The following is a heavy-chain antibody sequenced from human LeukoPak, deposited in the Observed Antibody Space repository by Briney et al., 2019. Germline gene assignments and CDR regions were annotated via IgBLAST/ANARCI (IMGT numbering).Heavy chain of an antibody. D-gene: IGHD6-13*01. CDR2: IYYSGST. V-gene: IGHV4-39*01. Sequence: SETLSLTCTVSGGSISSSSYYWGWIRQPPGKGLEWIGSIYYSGSTYYNPSLKSRVTISVDKSKNQFSLKLSSVTAADTAVYYCARGIAAAGIGGYYFDYWGQGTLVTVSS. CDR3: ARGIAAAGIGGYYFDY. CDR1: GGSISSSSYY. J-gene: IGHJ4*02.